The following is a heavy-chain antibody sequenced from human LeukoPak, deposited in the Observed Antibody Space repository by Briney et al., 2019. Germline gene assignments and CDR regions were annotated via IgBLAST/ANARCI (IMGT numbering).Heavy chain of an antibody. CDR1: GFTFSTYW. D-gene: IGHD6-13*01. V-gene: IGHV3-7*03. Sequence: PGGSLRLSCAGSGFTFSTYWMSWVRQAPGKGLDWVANIKQDGTDKYYVDSVKGRFTASRDNAQNSLYLQMNSLRVEDTAVYYCARHPNSNWDYWGQGTLVTVSS. J-gene: IGHJ4*02. CDR3: ARHPNSNWDY. CDR2: IKQDGTDK.